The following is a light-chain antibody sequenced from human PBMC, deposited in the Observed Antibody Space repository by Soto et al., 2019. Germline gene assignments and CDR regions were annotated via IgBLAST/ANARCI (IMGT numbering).Light chain of an antibody. J-gene: IGKJ1*01. CDR1: KSISIY. V-gene: IGKV1-39*01. Sequence: DIQMTQSPSSLSASVGDRVTITCRASKSISIYLNWYQQKPGKAPKVLIYAASSLQSGVPPRFSGSGSGTDFTLTISSLQPEDFATYFFQQSYNIPRATFGQGTKVEIK. CDR3: QQSYNIPRAT. CDR2: AAS.